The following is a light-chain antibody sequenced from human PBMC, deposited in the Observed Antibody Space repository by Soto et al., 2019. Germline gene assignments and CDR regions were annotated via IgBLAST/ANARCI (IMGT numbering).Light chain of an antibody. V-gene: IGKV3-15*01. CDR2: GAY. Sequence: EIVMTQSPASLSVSPGDGATLSCRASQTVASNVAWYQQKPGQGPRLLIHGAYTRDAGVPARFSGSGSGTDFTLTISSLQSEDFAVYYCQQYHNWPPQYTFGQGTKLQIK. J-gene: IGKJ2*01. CDR1: QTVASN. CDR3: QQYHNWPPQYT.